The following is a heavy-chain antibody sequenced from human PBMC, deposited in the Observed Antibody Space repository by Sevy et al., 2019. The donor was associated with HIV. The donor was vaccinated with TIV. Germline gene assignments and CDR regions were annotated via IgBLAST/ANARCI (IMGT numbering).Heavy chain of an antibody. J-gene: IGHJ4*02. V-gene: IGHV3-30*18. D-gene: IGHD6-19*01. CDR3: AKDSLTDVAGPEEGIDF. CDR1: GFTFNTYA. Sequence: GGSLRLSCAASGFTFNTYAMHWVRQAPGKGLEWVAVISYDGSNMYYGDSVNGRFTISRDNPKNTLYLQMNSLTAADTSVYYCAKDSLTDVAGPEEGIDFWGQGTLVTVSS. CDR2: ISYDGSNM.